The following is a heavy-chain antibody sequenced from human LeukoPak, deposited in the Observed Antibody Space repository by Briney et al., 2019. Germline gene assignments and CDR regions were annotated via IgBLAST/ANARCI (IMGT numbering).Heavy chain of an antibody. V-gene: IGHV3-74*01. CDR2: ISGDETYT. Sequence: GSLKLSCVASGFPFNTDFMPWIRQAPGEGLMWVSQISGDETYTNYADSVKGRFTISRDNAKNTLYLQMNSLRAEDTAIYYCVREDNAFNIWGQGTLVTVSS. CDR1: GFPFNTDF. J-gene: IGHJ3*02. CDR3: VREDNAFNI.